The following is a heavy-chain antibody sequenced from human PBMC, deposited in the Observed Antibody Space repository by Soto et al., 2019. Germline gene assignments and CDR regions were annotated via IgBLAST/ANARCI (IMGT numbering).Heavy chain of an antibody. CDR2: IIPMFETV. J-gene: IGHJ6*02. Sequence: EASLKDFCRASGGNFDNYAVSWVRQAPGQGLEWMGGIIPMFETVNYAQRFQGRLTIAADESTSTAYMELTSLTSADTAIYFCARGLRTGNYGMDVWGQGTTVTVS. CDR1: GGNFDNYA. D-gene: IGHD2-15*01. CDR3: ARGLRTGNYGMDV. V-gene: IGHV1-69*13.